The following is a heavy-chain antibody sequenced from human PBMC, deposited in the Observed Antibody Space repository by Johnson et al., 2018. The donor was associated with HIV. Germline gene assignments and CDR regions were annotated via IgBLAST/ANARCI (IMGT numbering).Heavy chain of an antibody. CDR2: IRYDGSNE. CDR1: GFTFSSYA. CDR3: ARGLRSGIVVVYDAFDI. J-gene: IGHJ3*02. Sequence: QVQLVESGGCLVQPGGSLRLSCAASGFTFSSYAMSWVRQAPGKGLEWVAFIRYDGSNEYYADSVKGRFTSSRDNSKNTLYLQMNSLRAEDTAVYYCARGLRSGIVVVYDAFDIWGQGTMVTVSS. D-gene: IGHD3-22*01. V-gene: IGHV3-30*02.